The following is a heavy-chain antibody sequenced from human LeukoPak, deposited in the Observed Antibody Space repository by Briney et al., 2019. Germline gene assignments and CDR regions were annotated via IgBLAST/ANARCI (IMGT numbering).Heavy chain of an antibody. CDR2: INPSGGST. CDR3: AGDWSLWDPMVRGFIHP. J-gene: IGHJ5*02. Sequence: AASVTVSCTASGYTFTSYYMHWVRQAPGQGLEWMGIINPSGGSTSYAQKFQGRVTMTRDTSTSTVYMELSSLRSEDTAVYYCAGDWSLWDPMVRGFIHPWGQGPLVTVSS. D-gene: IGHD3-10*01. CDR1: GYTFTSYY. V-gene: IGHV1-46*01.